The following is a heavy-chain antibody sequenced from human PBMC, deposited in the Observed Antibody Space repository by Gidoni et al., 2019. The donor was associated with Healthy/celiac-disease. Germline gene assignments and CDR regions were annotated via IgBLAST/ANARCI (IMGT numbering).Heavy chain of an antibody. CDR2: IRSKANGYAT. D-gene: IGHD3-10*01. CDR3: TTMVRGVISP. V-gene: IGHV3-73*01. Sequence: EVQLVASGGGLVQPGGSLKLSCAASGFSFSDSAMHWVRQASGKGLEWVGRIRSKANGYATAYAVSVKGRFSISRDDSKNTAYLQMNSLKTEDTAVYYCTTMVRGVISPWGQGTLVTVSS. CDR1: GFSFSDSA. J-gene: IGHJ5*02.